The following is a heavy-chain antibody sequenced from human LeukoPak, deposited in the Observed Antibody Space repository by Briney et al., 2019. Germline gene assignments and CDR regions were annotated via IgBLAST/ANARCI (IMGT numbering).Heavy chain of an antibody. CDR3: ARSGQLLWVGDARRPYYYAIDV. V-gene: IGHV5-51*01. CDR1: GYRFNAYW. D-gene: IGHD3-10*01. J-gene: IGHJ6*02. Sequence: LGESLKISCKGSGYRFNAYWIAWVRQMPGKGLEWMGIIYPDDSDTRYSPSFQGQVTISADKSISTAYLQWSSLGASDTAIYYCARSGQLLWVGDARRPYYYAIDVWGQGTTVTVSS. CDR2: IYPDDSDT.